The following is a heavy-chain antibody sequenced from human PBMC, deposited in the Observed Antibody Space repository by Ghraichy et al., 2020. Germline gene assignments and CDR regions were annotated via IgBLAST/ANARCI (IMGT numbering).Heavy chain of an antibody. CDR1: GYTFTSYG. J-gene: IGHJ4*02. D-gene: IGHD2-15*01. V-gene: IGHV1-18*04. Sequence: ASVKVSCKASGYTFTSYGISWVRQAPGQGLEWMGWISAYNGNTNYAPKLQGRVTMTTDTSTSTAFMERRSLRSDAKAGYYCARTYTVVLDYWGQGTLVTV. CDR2: ISAYNGNT. CDR3: ARTYTVVLDY.